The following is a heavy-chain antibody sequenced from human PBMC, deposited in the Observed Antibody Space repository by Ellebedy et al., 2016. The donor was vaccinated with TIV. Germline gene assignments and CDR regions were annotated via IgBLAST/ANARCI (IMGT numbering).Heavy chain of an antibody. J-gene: IGHJ6*02. CDR1: GFIFSNYV. V-gene: IGHV3-33*01. CDR3: ARDLGYSYGYYGMDV. D-gene: IGHD5-18*01. Sequence: GESLKISCAASGFIFSNYVMHWVRQAPGKGLEWVAVIWYDGSNKYYADSVKGRFTISRDNSKNTLYLQMNSLRAEDTAVYYCARDLGYSYGYYGMDVWGQGTTVTVSS. CDR2: IWYDGSNK.